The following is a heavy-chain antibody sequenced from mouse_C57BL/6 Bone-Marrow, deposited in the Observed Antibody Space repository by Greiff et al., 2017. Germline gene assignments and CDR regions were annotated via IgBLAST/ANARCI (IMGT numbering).Heavy chain of an antibody. Sequence: EVKLVESGPGLVKPSQSLSLTCSVTGYSITSGYYWNWIRQFPGNKLEWMGYISYDGSNNYNPSLKNRISITRDTSKNQFFLKLNSVTTEDTATYYCARDGDPFAYWGQGTLVTVSA. CDR2: ISYDGSN. V-gene: IGHV3-6*01. CDR1: GYSITSGYY. CDR3: ARDGDPFAY. J-gene: IGHJ3*01. D-gene: IGHD3-3*01.